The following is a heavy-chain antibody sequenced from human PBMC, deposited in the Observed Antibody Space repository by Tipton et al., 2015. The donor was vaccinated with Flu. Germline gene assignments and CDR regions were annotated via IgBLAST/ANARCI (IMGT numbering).Heavy chain of an antibody. CDR3: ARTPPIAVAADYWYFDV. CDR1: GGSISDYY. CDR2: AHYSGNT. V-gene: IGHV4-59*08. Sequence: TLSLTCIVSGGSISDYYWTWIRQPPGKGLEWIGHAHYSGNTNYNPSLKSRVTISVDTSKDQFSLKLRSVTAADTAVYYCARTPPIAVAADYWYFDVWGRGTLVTVSS. D-gene: IGHD6-19*01. J-gene: IGHJ2*01.